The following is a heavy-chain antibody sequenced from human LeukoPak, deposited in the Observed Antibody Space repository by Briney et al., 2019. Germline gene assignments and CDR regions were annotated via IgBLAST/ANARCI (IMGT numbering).Heavy chain of an antibody. V-gene: IGHV4-4*07. CDR3: ARESGSDGAAHYYYMDV. J-gene: IGHJ6*03. CDR2: IYTSGST. Sequence: SETLSLTCTVSGGSISSYYWSWIRQPAGKGLEWIGRIYTSGSTNYNPSLKSRVTMSVDTSKNQFSLKLSSVTAADTAVYYCARESGSDGAAHYYYMDVWGKGTTVTVSS. CDR1: GGSISSYY. D-gene: IGHD1-26*01.